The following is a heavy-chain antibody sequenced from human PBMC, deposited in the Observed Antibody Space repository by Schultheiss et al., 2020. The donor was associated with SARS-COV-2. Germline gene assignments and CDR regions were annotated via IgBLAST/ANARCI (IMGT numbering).Heavy chain of an antibody. CDR2: IYYSGST. J-gene: IGHJ4*02. CDR1: GGSISSSSYY. Sequence: SETLSLTCTVSGGSISSSSYYWSWIRQPPGKGLEWIGYIYYSGSTNYNPSLKSRVTISVDTSKNQFSLKLSSVTAADTAVYYCARLFNYDFWSGYSFDYWGQGTLVTVSS. CDR3: ARLFNYDFWSGYSFDY. V-gene: IGHV4-61*05. D-gene: IGHD3-3*01.